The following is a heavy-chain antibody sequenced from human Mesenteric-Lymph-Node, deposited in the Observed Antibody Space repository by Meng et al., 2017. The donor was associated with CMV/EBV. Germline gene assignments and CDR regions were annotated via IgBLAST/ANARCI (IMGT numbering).Heavy chain of an antibody. CDR3: ARGRGKYYDTSAYYDS. Sequence: SETLSLTCTVSGGSISSSSYYWGWIRQPPGKGLEWIGSIYYSGSTYYNPSLKSRVTISVDTSENYFSLKLTSVTAADTAVYYCARGRGKYYDTSAYYDSWGQGTLVTVSS. V-gene: IGHV4-39*02. J-gene: IGHJ5*01. D-gene: IGHD3-22*01. CDR1: GGSISSSSYY. CDR2: IYYSGST.